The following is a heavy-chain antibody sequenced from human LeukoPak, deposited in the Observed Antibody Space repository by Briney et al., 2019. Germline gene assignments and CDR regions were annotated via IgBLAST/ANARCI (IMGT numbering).Heavy chain of an antibody. V-gene: IGHV1-69*02. CDR1: GGTFSSYT. CDR2: IIPILGIA. J-gene: IGHJ6*02. Sequence: ASVRVSCKASGGTFSSYTISWVRDAPGQGLECMGRIIPILGIAHYAQKSQRRVTITADNSTSTLYMELSSLRSEDTAVYYCARVIPSNWNDASVYYYYGMDVWGQGTTVTVSS. CDR3: ARVIPSNWNDASVYYYYGMDV. D-gene: IGHD1-20*01.